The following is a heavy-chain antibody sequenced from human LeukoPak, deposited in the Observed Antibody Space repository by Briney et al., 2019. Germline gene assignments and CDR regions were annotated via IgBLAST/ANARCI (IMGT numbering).Heavy chain of an antibody. CDR1: GLTFRSYA. CDR2: ISGSGGST. D-gene: IGHD3-3*01. V-gene: IGHV3-23*01. CDR3: AKARRFLESQEYFDY. J-gene: IGHJ4*02. Sequence: GGSLRLSCAASGLTFRSYAMSWVRQAPGKGLEWVSAISGSGGSTYYADSVKGRFTISRDNSKNTLYLQMNSLRAEDTAVYYCAKARRFLESQEYFDYWGQGTLVTVSS.